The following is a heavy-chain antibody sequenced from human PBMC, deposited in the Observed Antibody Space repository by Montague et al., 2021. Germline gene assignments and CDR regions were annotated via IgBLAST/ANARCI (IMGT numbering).Heavy chain of an antibody. CDR3: ARDQGQGFCGGDCYVGLDS. D-gene: IGHD2-21*01. V-gene: IGHV3-7*01. CDR2: IKQDGSEK. CDR1: GFTFSNYW. J-gene: IGHJ4*02. Sequence: SLRLSCAASGFTFSNYWMSWVRQAPGKGLEWVANIKQDGSEKHYVDSVKGRFTISRDNAKNSLYLQMNSLRAEDTAVYFCARDQGQGFCGGDCYVGLDSWGQGTLVTVSS.